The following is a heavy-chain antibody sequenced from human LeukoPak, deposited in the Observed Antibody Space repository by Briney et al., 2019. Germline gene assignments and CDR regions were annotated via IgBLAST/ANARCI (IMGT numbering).Heavy chain of an antibody. CDR1: GGSISSYY. D-gene: IGHD2-2*01. CDR2: IYYSGST. Sequence: SETLSLTCTVSGGSISSYYWSWIRQPPGKGLEWIGYIYYSGSTNYNPSLKSRVTISVDTSKNQFSLKLSSVTAADTAVYYCARGPCSTSCYLGTAFDIWGQGTMVTVPS. CDR3: ARGPCSTSCYLGTAFDI. J-gene: IGHJ3*02. V-gene: IGHV4-59*01.